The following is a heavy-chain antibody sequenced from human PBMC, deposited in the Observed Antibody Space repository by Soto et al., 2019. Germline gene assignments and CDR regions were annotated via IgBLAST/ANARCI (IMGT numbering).Heavy chain of an antibody. Sequence: GASVKVYCKASGGTFSSYAISWVRQAPGQGLEWMGGIIPIFGTANYAQKFQGRVTITADESTSTAYMELSSLRSEDTAVYYCARDPTAYSSSWYWFDPWGQGTLVTVSS. D-gene: IGHD6-13*01. J-gene: IGHJ5*02. V-gene: IGHV1-69*13. CDR2: IIPIFGTA. CDR3: ARDPTAYSSSWYWFDP. CDR1: GGTFSSYA.